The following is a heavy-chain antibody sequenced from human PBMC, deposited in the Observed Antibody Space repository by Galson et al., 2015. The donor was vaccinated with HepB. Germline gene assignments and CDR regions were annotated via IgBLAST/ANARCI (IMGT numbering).Heavy chain of an antibody. CDR2: INTNTGNP. Sequence: QSGAEVKKPGTSVKVSCKASGYTFTSYAMNWVRQAPGQGLEWMGWINTNTGNPTYAQGFTGRFVFSLDTSVSTAYLQISSLKAEDTAVYYCAREGSWYELHGMDVWGQGTTVTVSS. V-gene: IGHV7-4-1*02. CDR3: AREGSWYELHGMDV. J-gene: IGHJ6*02. CDR1: GYTFTSYA. D-gene: IGHD6-13*01.